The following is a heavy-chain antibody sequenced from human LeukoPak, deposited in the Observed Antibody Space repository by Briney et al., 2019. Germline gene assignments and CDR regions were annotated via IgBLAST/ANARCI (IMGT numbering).Heavy chain of an antibody. V-gene: IGHV1-18*04. CDR2: ITVYNDDT. D-gene: IGHD3-10*01. J-gene: IGHJ4*02. CDR3: TRDYSGDY. Sequence: ASVKVSCKASGYTFSDYGINWVRQAPGQGLEWMGWITVYNDDTNYGQKFQGRVTMTTDTSTSTAYMELRRLRSDDTAVYYCTRDYSGDYWGQGTLVTASS. CDR1: GYTFSDYG.